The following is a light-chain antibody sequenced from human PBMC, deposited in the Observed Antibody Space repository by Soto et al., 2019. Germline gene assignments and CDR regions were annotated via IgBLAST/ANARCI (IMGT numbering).Light chain of an antibody. J-gene: IGKJ1*01. CDR1: QSVTSSY. CDR3: QQYGSSPQT. Sequence: EIGLTRSPGTLSLSPGERATLSCRASQSVTSSYLAWYQQKPGQAPRLLIYGASSRATGIPDRFGGSGSGTDFTLTISRLEPEDFAVYYCQQYGSSPQTFGQGTKVDIK. V-gene: IGKV3-20*01. CDR2: GAS.